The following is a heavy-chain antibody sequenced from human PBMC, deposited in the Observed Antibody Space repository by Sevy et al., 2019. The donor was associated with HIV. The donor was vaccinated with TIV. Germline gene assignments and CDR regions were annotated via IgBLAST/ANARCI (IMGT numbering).Heavy chain of an antibody. CDR1: GFTFSSYS. D-gene: IGHD1-1*01. V-gene: IGHV3-21*01. CDR2: IISSSTYI. J-gene: IGHJ4*02. Sequence: GGSLRLSCAASGFTFSSYSMTWVRQAPGKGLEWVSSIISSSTYIFYADSVKGRFTISRDNAKNSLYLQMNNLSAEDSALYYCARGQNGKYDYWGQGTLVTVSS. CDR3: ARGQNGKYDY.